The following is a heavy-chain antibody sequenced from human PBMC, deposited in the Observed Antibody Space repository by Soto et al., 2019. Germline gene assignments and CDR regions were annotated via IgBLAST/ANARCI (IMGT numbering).Heavy chain of an antibody. CDR3: ARVVNYYDSSGLGY. CDR2: INPNSGGT. CDR1: GYTFTGYY. Sequence: ASVKVSCKASGYTFTGYYMHWVRQAPGQGLEWMGWINPNSGGTNYAQKFQGWVTMTRDTSIGTAYMELSRLRSDDTAVYYCARVVNYYDSSGLGYWGQGTLVTVSS. J-gene: IGHJ4*02. V-gene: IGHV1-2*04. D-gene: IGHD3-22*01.